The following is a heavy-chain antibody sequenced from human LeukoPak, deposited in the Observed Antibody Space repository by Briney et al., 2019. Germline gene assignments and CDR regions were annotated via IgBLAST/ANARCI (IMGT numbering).Heavy chain of an antibody. CDR3: ARASNYGGGFDY. D-gene: IGHD4-11*01. CDR1: GFTFSSYG. J-gene: IGHJ4*02. V-gene: IGHV3-7*01. Sequence: GGSLRLSCAASGFTFSSYGMSWVRQAAGKGLEWVANIKQDGSEEYYVDSVKGRFTISRDNAKNSLYLQMNSLRAEDTAVYYCARASNYGGGFDYWGQGTLVTVSS. CDR2: IKQDGSEE.